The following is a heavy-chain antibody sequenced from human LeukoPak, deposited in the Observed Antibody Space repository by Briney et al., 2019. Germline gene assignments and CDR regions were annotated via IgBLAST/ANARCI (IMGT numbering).Heavy chain of an antibody. CDR2: VSGRDTST. V-gene: IGHV3-23*01. CDR1: GFTFSNYA. J-gene: IGHJ4*02. Sequence: GGSLRLSCAASGFTFSNYAMSWVRQAPGKGLEWVSAVSGRDTSTYYTDSVKGRFTISRDNSKNTLYLQMNSLSAEDTAIYYCAKWGDYDVLTGYYDSDYWGQGTLVTVSS. CDR3: AKWGDYDVLTGYYDSDY. D-gene: IGHD3-9*01.